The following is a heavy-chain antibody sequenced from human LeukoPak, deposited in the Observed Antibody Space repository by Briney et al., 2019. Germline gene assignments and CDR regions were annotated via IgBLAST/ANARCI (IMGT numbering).Heavy chain of an antibody. Sequence: GGSLRLSCAASEFTFSSYSMNWVRQAPGKGLEWVSHISSSSNTIYYADSVKGRFTISRDNAKNSVYLQMNSLRVDDTGLYYCTRDIDDVLTGDDAFDVWGQGTVVTVSS. CDR2: ISSSSNTI. D-gene: IGHD3-9*01. CDR3: TRDIDDVLTGDDAFDV. CDR1: EFTFSSYS. V-gene: IGHV3-48*04. J-gene: IGHJ3*01.